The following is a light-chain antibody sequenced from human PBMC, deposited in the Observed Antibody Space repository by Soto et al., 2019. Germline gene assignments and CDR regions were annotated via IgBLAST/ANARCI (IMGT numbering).Light chain of an antibody. CDR3: QQYDSYSLRWT. V-gene: IGKV1-5*01. CDR1: QSISSW. Sequence: DIQMTQSPSTLSASVGDRVTITCRASQSISSWLARYQQKPGKAPKLLIYDASSLESGVPSRFSGSGSGTEFTLTISSLQPDDFATYYCQQYDSYSLRWTFGQGTKVEI. CDR2: DAS. J-gene: IGKJ1*01.